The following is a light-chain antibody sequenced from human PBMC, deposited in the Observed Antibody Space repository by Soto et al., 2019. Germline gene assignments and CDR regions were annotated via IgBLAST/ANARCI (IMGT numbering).Light chain of an antibody. V-gene: IGKV3-20*01. CDR2: GAS. CDR3: QQYGSSPIT. Sequence: EIVLTQSPGTLSLSPGERATLSCRASQSVSSSYLAWYQQKPGQAPRLLIYGASSRATGIPDRFSGSGSGTDFPLTISRLEPDDFAGFYCQQYGSSPITFGHGTRLELK. J-gene: IGKJ5*01. CDR1: QSVSSSY.